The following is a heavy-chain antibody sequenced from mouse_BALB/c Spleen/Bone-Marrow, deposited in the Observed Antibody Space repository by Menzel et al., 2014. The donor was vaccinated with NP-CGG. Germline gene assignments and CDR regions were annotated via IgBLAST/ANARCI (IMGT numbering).Heavy chain of an antibody. CDR1: GYAFSSYW. D-gene: IGHD3-3*01. CDR2: IYPGDGDT. V-gene: IGHV1-80*01. J-gene: IGHJ2*01. Sequence: VHLVESGAELVRPGSSVKISCKASGYAFSSYWMNWVKQRPGQGLEWIGQIYPGDGDTNYNGKFEGKATLTADKSSSTAYMQLSSLTSEDSAVYFCARRGPGFDYWGQGTTLTVSS. CDR3: ARRGPGFDY.